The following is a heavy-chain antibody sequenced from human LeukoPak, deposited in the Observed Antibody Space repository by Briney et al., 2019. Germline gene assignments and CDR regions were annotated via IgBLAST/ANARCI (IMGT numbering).Heavy chain of an antibody. CDR1: GGSISSYY. CDR2: IYYSGST. J-gene: IGHJ5*02. CDR3: ARDGGQYCSSTSCYTTSSGWFDP. V-gene: IGHV4-59*01. D-gene: IGHD2-2*02. Sequence: SETLSLTCTVSGGSISSYYWSWIRQPPGKGLEWIGYIYYSGSTNYNPSLKSRVTISVDTSKNQFSLKLSSVTAADTAVYYCARDGGQYCSSTSCYTTSSGWFDPWGQGTLVTVSS.